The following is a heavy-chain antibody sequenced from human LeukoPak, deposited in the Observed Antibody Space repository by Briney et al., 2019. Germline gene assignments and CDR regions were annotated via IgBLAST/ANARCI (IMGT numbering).Heavy chain of an antibody. Sequence: GRSLRLSCAASGFTFSSYGMHWVRQAPGKGLEWVAVISYDGSNKYYADSVKGRFTISRDNSKNTLYLQMNSLRAEDTAVYYCAKDSGYGPFDYWAREPWSQSPQ. CDR1: GFTFSSYG. D-gene: IGHD5-12*01. V-gene: IGHV3-30*18. J-gene: IGHJ4*02. CDR3: AKDSGYGPFDY. CDR2: ISYDGSNK.